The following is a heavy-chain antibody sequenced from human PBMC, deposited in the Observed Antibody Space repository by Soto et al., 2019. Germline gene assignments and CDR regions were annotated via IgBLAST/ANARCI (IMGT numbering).Heavy chain of an antibody. CDR2: IWNDGRQK. D-gene: IGHD5-12*01. Sequence: VQLVESGGGVVQPGGSLRLSCEASGFVYSQYAMHWVRQAPGKGPEWVALIWNDGRQKNYVDAVKGRFTISRDNSKNTLNLQMNSRRADDTAMYFCVRGIPSQYSSSWLYWHFDLWGPGTLVTVSS. V-gene: IGHV3-33*01. CDR3: VRGIPSQYSSSWLYWHFDL. CDR1: GFVYSQYA. J-gene: IGHJ2*01.